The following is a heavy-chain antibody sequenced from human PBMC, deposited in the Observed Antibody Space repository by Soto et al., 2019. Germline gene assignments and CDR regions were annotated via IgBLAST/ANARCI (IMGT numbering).Heavy chain of an antibody. Sequence: QVQLVQSGAEVKKPGASVKVSCKASGYTFDAFDINWVRQATGQGLEWMGWVNPDTGDTAYTQRFQGRVSMTRDTSIKTAYMELNSLTFDDTAVYYCVRQAGGASTPGDDYWGQGTLVTVSS. V-gene: IGHV1-8*01. CDR1: GYTFDAFD. CDR3: VRQAGGASTPGDDY. D-gene: IGHD2-15*01. CDR2: VNPDTGDT. J-gene: IGHJ4*02.